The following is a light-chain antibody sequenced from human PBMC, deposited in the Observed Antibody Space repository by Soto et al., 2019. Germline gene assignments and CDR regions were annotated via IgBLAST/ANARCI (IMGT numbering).Light chain of an antibody. CDR3: QSYDSSLTVV. Sequence: QSVLTQPPSVSGAPGQRVIISCTGSSSNIGAGYDVHWYQQLPGTAPKLLILGNSNRPSGVPDRISGSKSGTSASLAITGLQAEDEADYYCQSYDSSLTVVFGGGTKLTVL. CDR2: GNS. V-gene: IGLV1-40*01. J-gene: IGLJ2*01. CDR1: SSNIGAGYD.